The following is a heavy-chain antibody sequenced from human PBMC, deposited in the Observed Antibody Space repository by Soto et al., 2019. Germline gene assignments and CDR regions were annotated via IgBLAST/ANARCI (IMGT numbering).Heavy chain of an antibody. Sequence: LSLTCAVSGGSISSSNWWSWVRQPPGKGLEWIGEIYHSGSTNYNPSLKSRVTISVDKSKNQFSLKLSSVTAADTAVYYCARELYSSGWPVPFYFDYWGQGTLVTVSS. J-gene: IGHJ4*02. CDR3: ARELYSSGWPVPFYFDY. D-gene: IGHD6-19*01. V-gene: IGHV4-4*02. CDR2: IYHSGST. CDR1: GGSISSSNW.